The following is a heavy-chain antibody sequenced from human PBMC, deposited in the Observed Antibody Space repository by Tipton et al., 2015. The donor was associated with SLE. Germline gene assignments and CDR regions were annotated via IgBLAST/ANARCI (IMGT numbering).Heavy chain of an antibody. CDR2: IYVGGDT. V-gene: IGHV3-23*03. Sequence: SLRLSCVASGFTFSSFWMTWVRQAPGKGLEWVSVIYVGGDTYYGDFVKGRFTISRDNSKNTLYLQLNGLRPEDTALYFCARRAVTNNWYFDLWGRGTLVTVSS. J-gene: IGHJ2*01. CDR3: ARRAVTNNWYFDL. CDR1: GFTFSSFW. D-gene: IGHD4-17*01.